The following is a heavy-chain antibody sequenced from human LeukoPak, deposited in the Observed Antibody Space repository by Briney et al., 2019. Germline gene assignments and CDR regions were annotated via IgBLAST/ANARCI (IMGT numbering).Heavy chain of an antibody. D-gene: IGHD3-22*01. CDR1: GFTFSSYE. CDR2: ISSSGSTI. J-gene: IGHJ4*02. Sequence: GGSLRLSCAASGFTFSSYEMNWVRQAPGKGLEWVSYISSSGSTIYYADSVKGRFTISRDNAKNSLYLQMNSLRAEDTVVYYCARENYDSSGSFDYWGQGTLVTVSS. CDR3: ARENYDSSGSFDY. V-gene: IGHV3-48*03.